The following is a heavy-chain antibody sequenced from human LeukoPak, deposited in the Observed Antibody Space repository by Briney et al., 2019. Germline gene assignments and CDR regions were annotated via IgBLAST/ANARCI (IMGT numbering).Heavy chain of an antibody. Sequence: NPSETLSLTCTVSGGSISSGDYYWSWIRQPPGKGLEWIGYIYYSGSTYYNPSLKSRVIISVDTSKNQFSLKLSSVTAADTAVYYCARLTVVGDAFDIWGQGTMVTVSS. V-gene: IGHV4-30-4*08. D-gene: IGHD2-2*01. CDR2: IYYSGST. J-gene: IGHJ3*02. CDR3: ARLTVVGDAFDI. CDR1: GGSISSGDYY.